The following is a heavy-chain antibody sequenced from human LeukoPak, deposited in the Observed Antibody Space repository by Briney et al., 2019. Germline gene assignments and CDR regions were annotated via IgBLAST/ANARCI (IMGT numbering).Heavy chain of an antibody. Sequence: GGSLRLSCAASGFTFSDYSMSWIRQAPGKGLEWVSYISTSSSYTNYADSVKGRFTISRDNAKNSLYLQMNSLRAEDTAVYYCAGDRYYASGSYNWFDPWGQGTLVTVSS. CDR2: ISTSSSYT. CDR3: AGDRYYASGSYNWFDP. J-gene: IGHJ5*01. CDR1: GFTFSDYS. D-gene: IGHD3-10*01. V-gene: IGHV3-11*05.